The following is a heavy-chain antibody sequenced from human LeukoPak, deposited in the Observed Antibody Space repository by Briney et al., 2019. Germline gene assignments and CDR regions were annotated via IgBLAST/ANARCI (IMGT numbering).Heavy chain of an antibody. V-gene: IGHV4-59*01. CDR3: ARVFGSRNAFDY. CDR1: GGSISSYY. D-gene: IGHD1-26*01. J-gene: IGHJ4*02. Sequence: SXTLSLTCTVSGGSISSYYWSWIRQPPGKGLEWIGYINYSGSTNYNPSLKRRVTISVDTSKNQFSLKLTSVTAADTAVYYCARVFGSRNAFDYWGQGTLLTASS. CDR2: INYSGST.